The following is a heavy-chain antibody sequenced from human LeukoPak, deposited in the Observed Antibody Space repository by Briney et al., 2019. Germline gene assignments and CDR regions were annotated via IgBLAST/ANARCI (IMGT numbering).Heavy chain of an antibody. D-gene: IGHD3-22*01. V-gene: IGHV1-69*13. CDR3: ATGITYHYDSSGRLDYYYGMDV. J-gene: IGHJ6*02. CDR1: GGTFSSYA. Sequence: SVKVSFTASGGTFSSYAISWVRQAPGQGLEWMGGIIPIFGTANYAQKFQGRVTITADESTSTAYMELSSLRSEDTAVYYCATGITYHYDSSGRLDYYYGMDVWGQGTTVTVSS. CDR2: IIPIFGTA.